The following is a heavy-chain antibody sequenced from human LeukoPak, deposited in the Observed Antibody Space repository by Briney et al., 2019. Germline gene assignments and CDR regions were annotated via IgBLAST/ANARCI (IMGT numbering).Heavy chain of an antibody. CDR3: ARAPSNAHFDY. D-gene: IGHD3-3*02. CDR1: GFTFTDYY. Sequence: GGSLRLSCAASGFTFTDYYMSWIRQAPGKGLEWLSYISSSGSTIYYADSVKGRFTISRDNSNNTVYLQMNSLRAEDTAVYYCARAPSNAHFDYWGQGTLVTVSS. V-gene: IGHV3-11*04. CDR2: ISSSGSTI. J-gene: IGHJ4*02.